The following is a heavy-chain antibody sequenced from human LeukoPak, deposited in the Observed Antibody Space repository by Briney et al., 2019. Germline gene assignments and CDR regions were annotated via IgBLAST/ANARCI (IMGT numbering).Heavy chain of an antibody. D-gene: IGHD4-11*01. Sequence: GGSLRLSCVVSGFTFSSSAMHWVRQAPGKGLEWVAVVSYSGSNEYYADSVKGRFTISRDNSKNTLYLQMNSLRAEDTAVYYCARDRSNYNGYYYDMDVWGQGTTVTVSS. V-gene: IGHV3-30-3*01. CDR3: ARDRSNYNGYYYDMDV. J-gene: IGHJ6*02. CDR2: VSYSGSNE. CDR1: GFTFSSSA.